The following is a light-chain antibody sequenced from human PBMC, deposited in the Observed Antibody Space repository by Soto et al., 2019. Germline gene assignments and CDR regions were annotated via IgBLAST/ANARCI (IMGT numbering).Light chain of an antibody. CDR1: ESVSRGY. CDR3: QQDDRATPIT. V-gene: IGKV3-20*01. Sequence: EIVLTQSPGTLSLSPGERATLSCRASESVSRGYLAWYQQKPGQAPRLLIYDTSSRASGIPHRFSASGSGTDFTLTISRLEREDFAVYYCQQDDRATPITVGQGTRLEI. J-gene: IGKJ5*01. CDR2: DTS.